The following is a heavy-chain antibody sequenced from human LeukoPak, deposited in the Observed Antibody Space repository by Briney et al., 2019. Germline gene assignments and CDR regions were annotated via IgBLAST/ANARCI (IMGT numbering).Heavy chain of an antibody. V-gene: IGHV3-49*03. Sequence: GGSLRLSCAASGFTVSSDYMSWFRQAPGKGLEWVGFIRSKAFGGTPEHAASVKGRFTISRDDSKSIAYLQMNSLKTEDTAVYYCSREYFDWLWGQGTLVTVSS. CDR2: IRSKAFGGTP. CDR3: SREYFDWL. D-gene: IGHD3-9*01. J-gene: IGHJ4*02. CDR1: GFTVSSDY.